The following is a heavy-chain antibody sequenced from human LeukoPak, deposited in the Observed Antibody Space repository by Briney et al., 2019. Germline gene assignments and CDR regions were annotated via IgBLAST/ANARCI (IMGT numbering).Heavy chain of an antibody. D-gene: IGHD5-18*01. V-gene: IGHV1-2*04. Sequence: ASVKVSCKASGYTFTSYHMHWVRQAPGQGLEWMGWINPNSGGTNYAQKFQGWVTMTRDTSISTAYMELSRLRSDDTAVYYCAREDSDREQLGDYWGQGTLVTVSS. J-gene: IGHJ4*02. CDR1: GYTFTSYH. CDR3: AREDSDREQLGDY. CDR2: INPNSGGT.